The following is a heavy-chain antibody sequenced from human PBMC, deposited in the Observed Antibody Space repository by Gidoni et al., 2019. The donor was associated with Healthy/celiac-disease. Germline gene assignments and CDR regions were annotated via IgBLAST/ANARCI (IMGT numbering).Heavy chain of an antibody. V-gene: IGHV3-33*01. Sequence: QVQLVESGGGVVQPGRSLRLSCAASGFTFSSYGMHWVRQAPGKGLEWVEVIWYDGSNKYYADSVKGRFTISRDNSKNTLYLQMNSLRAEDTAVYYCARARVVATTALFDYWGQGTLVTVSS. CDR1: GFTFSSYG. CDR3: ARARVVATTALFDY. CDR2: IWYDGSNK. J-gene: IGHJ4*02. D-gene: IGHD5-12*01.